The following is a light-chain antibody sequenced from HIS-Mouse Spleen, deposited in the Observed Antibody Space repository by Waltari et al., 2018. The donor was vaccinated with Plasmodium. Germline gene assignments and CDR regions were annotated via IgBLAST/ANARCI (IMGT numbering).Light chain of an antibody. J-gene: IGLJ2*01. CDR2: QDS. CDR1: KLGDKY. Sequence: SYELTQPPSVSVSPGQTASITCSGDKLGDKYACWYQQKPGQSPVPVIYQDSKRTSGIPERFSGSNSGNTATLTISGTQAMDEADYYCQAWDSSTVVFGGGTKLTVL. V-gene: IGLV3-1*01. CDR3: QAWDSSTVV.